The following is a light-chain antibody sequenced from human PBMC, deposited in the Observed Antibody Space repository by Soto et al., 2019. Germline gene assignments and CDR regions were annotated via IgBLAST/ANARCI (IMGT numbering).Light chain of an antibody. V-gene: IGKV3-11*01. CDR1: QSVSSY. Sequence: EIVLTQSPATLSLSPGERATLSCSASQSVSSYLVWYQQKPGQAPRVLISDASNRATGIPARFSGSGSGTDFTLTISSLEPEDFAVYYCQQRTNCPVTFGGGTKVDTK. CDR2: DAS. J-gene: IGKJ4*01. CDR3: QQRTNCPVT.